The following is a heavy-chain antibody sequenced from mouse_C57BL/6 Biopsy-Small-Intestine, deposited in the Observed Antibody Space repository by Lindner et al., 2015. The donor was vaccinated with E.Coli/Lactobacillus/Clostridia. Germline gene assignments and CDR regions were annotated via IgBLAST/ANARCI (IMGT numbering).Heavy chain of an antibody. D-gene: IGHD1-1*02. J-gene: IGHJ3*01. Sequence: WVRQAPGQGLEWMGWISAYNGNTNYAQKLQGRVTMTTDTSTSTAYMELRSLRSDDTAVYYCARDTVEGGYCGGDCHLRGAFNIWGQGTMVTVSS. V-gene: IGHV14-1*02. CDR3: ARDTVEGGYCGGDCHLRGAFNI. CDR2: ISAYNGNT.